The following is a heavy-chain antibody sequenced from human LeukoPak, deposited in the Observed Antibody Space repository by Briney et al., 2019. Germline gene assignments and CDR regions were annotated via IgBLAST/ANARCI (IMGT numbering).Heavy chain of an antibody. J-gene: IGHJ3*02. V-gene: IGHV3-74*01. CDR1: GFTFSSYW. D-gene: IGHD6-19*01. CDR3: ARGVKGSGWFQGGVDI. Sequence: GGSLRLSCAASGFTFSSYWMHWVRQAPGKGLVWVSRINSDGSSTSYADSVKGRFTISRDNAKNTLYLQMNSLRAEDTAVYYCARGVKGSGWFQGGVDIWGQGTMVTVSS. CDR2: INSDGSST.